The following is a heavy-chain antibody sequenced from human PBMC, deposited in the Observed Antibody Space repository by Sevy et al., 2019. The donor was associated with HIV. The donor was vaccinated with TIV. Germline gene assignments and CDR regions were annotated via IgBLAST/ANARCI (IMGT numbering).Heavy chain of an antibody. CDR3: AGAGSYYSYYYYYYMDV. CDR1: GGSISSGSYY. V-gene: IGHV4-61*02. J-gene: IGHJ6*03. CDR2: IYTSGST. D-gene: IGHD3-10*01. Sequence: SETLSLTYTVSGGSISSGSYYWSWIRPPAGKGLEWIGRIYTSGSTNYNPSLKRRFTISVDTSKNQFSLKLSSVTAADTAVYYCAGAGSYYSYYYYYYMDVWGKGTTVTVSS.